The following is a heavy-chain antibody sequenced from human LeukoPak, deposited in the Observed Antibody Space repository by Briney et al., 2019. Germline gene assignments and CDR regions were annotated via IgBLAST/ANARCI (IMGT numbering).Heavy chain of an antibody. CDR1: GYTFTSYD. CDR2: MNPNSGNT. Sequence: GASVKVSCKASGYTFTSYDINWVRQAPGQGLEWMGWMNPNSGNTGYAQKFQGKVTMTRSTSIGTAYMELSSLRSEDTAVYYCARGFPNYYDSSDYWGQGTLVTVSS. D-gene: IGHD3-22*01. V-gene: IGHV1-8*01. J-gene: IGHJ4*02. CDR3: ARGFPNYYDSSDY.